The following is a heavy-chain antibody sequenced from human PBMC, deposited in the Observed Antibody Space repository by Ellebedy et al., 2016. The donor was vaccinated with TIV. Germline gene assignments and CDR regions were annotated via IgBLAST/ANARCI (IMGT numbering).Heavy chain of an antibody. CDR2: ISYDGSNK. CDR3: AKDGGSGVWGSYRYYDY. Sequence: GESLKISCAASGFTFNSYGMHWVRQAPGKGLEWVAVISYDGSNKYYADSVKGRFTISRDISKNTLYLQMNSLRAEDRAVYYCAKDGGSGVWGSYRYYDYWGQGTLVTVSS. V-gene: IGHV3-30*18. D-gene: IGHD3-16*02. J-gene: IGHJ4*02. CDR1: GFTFNSYG.